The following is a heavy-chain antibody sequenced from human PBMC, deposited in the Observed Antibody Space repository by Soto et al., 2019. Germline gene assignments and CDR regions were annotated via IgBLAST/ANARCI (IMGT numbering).Heavy chain of an antibody. V-gene: IGHV4-34*01. CDR1: GGSFSGYY. Sequence: SETLSLTCAVYGGSFSGYYWSWIRPPPGKGLEWIGEINHSGSTNYNPSLKSRVTISVDTSKNQFSLKLSSVTAADTAVYYCARGVEYQLTSSYYFDYWGQGTLVTVSS. J-gene: IGHJ4*02. D-gene: IGHD2-2*01. CDR3: ARGVEYQLTSSYYFDY. CDR2: INHSGST.